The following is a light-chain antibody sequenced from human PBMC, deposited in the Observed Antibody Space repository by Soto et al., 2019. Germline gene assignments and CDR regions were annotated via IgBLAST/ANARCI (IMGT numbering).Light chain of an antibody. V-gene: IGKV3-11*01. CDR1: QSVSSS. CDR3: QQRSNWPLT. Sequence: EIVLTQSPATLSLSPGERATLSCRASQSVSSSLAWYQQKPGQTPRLLIYDVSNRATGIPARFSGSGSGTDFTLTVSSLEPEDFAVYYCQQRSNWPLTFGGGTKV. CDR2: DVS. J-gene: IGKJ4*01.